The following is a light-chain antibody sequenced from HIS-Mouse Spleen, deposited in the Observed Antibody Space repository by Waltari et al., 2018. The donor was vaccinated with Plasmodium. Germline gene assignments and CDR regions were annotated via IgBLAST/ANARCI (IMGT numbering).Light chain of an antibody. CDR3: QQSYSTPGT. CDR1: QSISSY. Sequence: DIQMTQSPSSLSASVGDRVTITCRASQSISSYLNWYLQKPGKAPKLLIYAASSLQSGVPSRFSGSGSGTDFTLTISSLQPEDFATYYCQQSYSTPGTFGGGTKVEIK. V-gene: IGKV1-39*01. J-gene: IGKJ4*01. CDR2: AAS.